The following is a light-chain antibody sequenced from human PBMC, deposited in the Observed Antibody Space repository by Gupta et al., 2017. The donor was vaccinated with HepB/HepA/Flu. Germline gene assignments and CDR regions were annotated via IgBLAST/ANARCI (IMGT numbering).Light chain of an antibody. Sequence: QSALTQPASVSGSPGQSTTISCTGTSSDIGGYNHVSWYQQHPGKAPTLMIYDVSNRPSGVSDRFSGSKSGNTASLTISGLQAEDEADYYCSSFTSSSTVVFGGGTKLTVL. CDR2: DVS. CDR3: SSFTSSSTVV. CDR1: SSDIGGYNH. V-gene: IGLV2-14*03. J-gene: IGLJ3*02.